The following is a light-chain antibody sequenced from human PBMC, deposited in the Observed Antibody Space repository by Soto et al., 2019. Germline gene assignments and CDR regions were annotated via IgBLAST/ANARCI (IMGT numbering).Light chain of an antibody. CDR1: QSLLHSNGYNY. CDR2: LGS. Sequence: EIALTQTPLSLPVTPGEPASISCRSSQSLLHSNGYNYLDWYLQKPGQSPQLLIYLGSNRASGVPDRFSGSGSGTDFTLKISRVEAEDVGVYYCMQPLQSWTFGQGTKV. CDR3: MQPLQSWT. J-gene: IGKJ1*01. V-gene: IGKV2-28*01.